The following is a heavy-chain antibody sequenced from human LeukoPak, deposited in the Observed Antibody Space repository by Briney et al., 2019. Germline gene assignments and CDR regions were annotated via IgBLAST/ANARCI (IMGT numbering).Heavy chain of an antibody. CDR3: ARLLATSEMTSGDH. CDR2: ISFDENTK. D-gene: IGHD5-24*01. Sequence: RRSLRLSCAASGFTFSNYAIHWVRQAPGKGLEWVAGISFDENTKYYADSVKGRFSISRDNSKNALFLQMDSLRAEDTAIYYCARLLATSEMTSGDHWGQGTLVTVSS. V-gene: IGHV3-30*01. CDR1: GFTFSNYA. J-gene: IGHJ4*02.